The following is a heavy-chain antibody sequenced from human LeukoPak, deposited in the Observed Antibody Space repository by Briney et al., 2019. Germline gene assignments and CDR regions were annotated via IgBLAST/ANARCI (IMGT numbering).Heavy chain of an antibody. Sequence: ASVKVSCKASGYTFTSYGINWVRQATGRGLEWMGWMNPNSGNTAYAQKFQGRVTMSRDTSISTAYMELSSLRSEDTAVYYCARLPKYSRPLDYWGQGTLVTVSS. J-gene: IGHJ4*02. D-gene: IGHD6-6*01. CDR2: MNPNSGNT. CDR3: ARLPKYSRPLDY. CDR1: GYTFTSYG. V-gene: IGHV1-8*01.